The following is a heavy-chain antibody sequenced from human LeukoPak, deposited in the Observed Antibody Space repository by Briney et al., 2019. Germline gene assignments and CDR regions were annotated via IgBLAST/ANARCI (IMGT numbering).Heavy chain of an antibody. Sequence: GGSLTLSCAASGFTVSSNYMSWVRQAPGKGLEWVSAIGGNGGTTKYADSAKGRFTISRDNSKNTLYLQMNSLSAADTAVYYCSKDRGGTNGDYFDYWGQGTLVTVSS. CDR3: SKDRGGTNGDYFDY. CDR2: IGGNGGTT. D-gene: IGHD3-10*01. V-gene: IGHV3-23*01. J-gene: IGHJ4*02. CDR1: GFTVSSNY.